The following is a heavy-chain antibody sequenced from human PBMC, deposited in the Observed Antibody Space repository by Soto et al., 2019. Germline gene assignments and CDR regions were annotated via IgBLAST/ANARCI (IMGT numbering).Heavy chain of an antibody. CDR3: ASPASISSSWYYFDY. CDR2: INPSGGST. V-gene: IGHV1-46*01. D-gene: IGHD6-13*01. CDR1: GYTFTSYY. J-gene: IGHJ4*02. Sequence: GASVKVSCKASGYTFTSYYMHWVRQAPGQGLEWMGIINPSGGSTSYAQKFQGRVTMTRDTSTSTVYMELSSLRSEDTAVYYCASPASISSSWYYFDYWGQGTLVTVSS.